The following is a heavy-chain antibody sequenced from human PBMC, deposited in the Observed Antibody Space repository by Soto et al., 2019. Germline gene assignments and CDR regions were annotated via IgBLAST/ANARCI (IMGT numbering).Heavy chain of an antibody. CDR3: AKDKFIQLWPFDY. CDR1: GVTFSSYA. V-gene: IGHV3-23*01. Sequence: PGGSLRLSCAASGVTFSSYAMIWVRQAPGKGLEWVSAISGSGGSTYYADSVKGRFTISRDNSKNTLYLQMNSLRAEDTAVYYCAKDKFIQLWPFDYWGQGTLVTVSS. J-gene: IGHJ4*02. CDR2: ISGSGGST. D-gene: IGHD5-18*01.